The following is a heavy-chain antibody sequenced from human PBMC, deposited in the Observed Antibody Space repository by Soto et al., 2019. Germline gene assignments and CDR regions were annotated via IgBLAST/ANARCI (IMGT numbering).Heavy chain of an antibody. D-gene: IGHD3-3*01. V-gene: IGHV3-33*01. CDR1: GFTFSSYG. J-gene: IGHJ6*02. CDR2: IWFDGSNK. CDR3: ARDPFYDGPPYYYYYGMEV. Sequence: GGSLRLSCAASGFTFSSYGMHWVRQAPGKGLEWVAVIWFDGSNKYYADSVKGRFTISRDNSRNTLSLQMSSLRPDDTAVYYCARDPFYDGPPYYYYYGMEVWGQGATVTVSS.